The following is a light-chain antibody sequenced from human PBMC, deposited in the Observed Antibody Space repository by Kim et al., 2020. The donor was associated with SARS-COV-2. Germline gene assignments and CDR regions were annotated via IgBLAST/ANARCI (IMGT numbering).Light chain of an antibody. CDR2: YNN. V-gene: IGLV3-21*04. J-gene: IGLJ3*02. CDR3: QVWDALSDHWV. CDR1: NIEAKS. Sequence: RGGTATITGGGDNIEAKSVQWCRQKPGQAPLMVIYYNNARPSGIPERVSGSNFGDTAALSISRVEVEDEADYYCQVWDALSDHWVFGGGTQLTVL.